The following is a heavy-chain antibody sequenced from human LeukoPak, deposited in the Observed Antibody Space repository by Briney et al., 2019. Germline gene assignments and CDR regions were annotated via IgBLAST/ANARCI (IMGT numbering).Heavy chain of an antibody. V-gene: IGHV4-38-2*02. Sequence: SETLSLTCTVSGYSISTGYYWDWIRQPPGKGLEWIGTFYHGGSTYYNPSLKSRVTISVDTSKNQFSLNLTSVTAADTVVYYCARVGAGGPRRALDVWGQGTMVTVSS. CDR2: FYHGGST. J-gene: IGHJ3*01. D-gene: IGHD6-13*01. CDR1: GYSISTGYY. CDR3: ARVGAGGPRRALDV.